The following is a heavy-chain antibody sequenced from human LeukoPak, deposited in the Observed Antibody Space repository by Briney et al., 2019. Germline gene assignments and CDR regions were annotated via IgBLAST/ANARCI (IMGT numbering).Heavy chain of an antibody. D-gene: IGHD2-15*01. CDR1: GGSFSGYY. CDR3: ARSRSPPDVVVVAATDSYFDY. J-gene: IGHJ4*02. Sequence: PSETLSLTCAVYGGSFSGYYWSWIRQPPGKGLEWIGEINHSGSTNYNPSLKSRVTISVDTSKNRFSLKLSSVTAADTAVYYCARSRSPPDVVVVAATDSYFDYWGQGTLVTASS. V-gene: IGHV4-34*01. CDR2: INHSGST.